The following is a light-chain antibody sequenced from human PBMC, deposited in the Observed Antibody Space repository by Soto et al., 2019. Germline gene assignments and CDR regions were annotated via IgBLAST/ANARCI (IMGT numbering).Light chain of an antibody. Sequence: NLFTQSPGPLSFSPRGRATPPFRASQSVSSSYLAWYQQKPGQAPRPLIYGASSRAIGIPDRFSGSGSGTDFTLTISRLEPEDFAVYYCQQYGSSPWTFGQGTKV. V-gene: IGKV3-20*01. CDR2: GAS. CDR3: QQYGSSPWT. J-gene: IGKJ1*01. CDR1: QSVSSSY.